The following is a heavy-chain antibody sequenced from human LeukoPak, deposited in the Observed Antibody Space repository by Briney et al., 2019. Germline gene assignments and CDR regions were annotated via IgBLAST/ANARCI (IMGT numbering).Heavy chain of an antibody. D-gene: IGHD2-2*01. V-gene: IGHV4-34*01. CDR2: INHSGST. CDR3: ASRCSSTSCYPYGMDV. J-gene: IGHJ6*02. CDR1: GGSFSGYY. Sequence: SETLSLTCAVYGGSFSGYYWSWIRQPPGKGLEWIGEINHSGSTNYNPSLKSRVTISVDTSKNQFSLELSSVTAADTAVYYCASRCSSTSCYPYGMDVWGQGTTVTVSS.